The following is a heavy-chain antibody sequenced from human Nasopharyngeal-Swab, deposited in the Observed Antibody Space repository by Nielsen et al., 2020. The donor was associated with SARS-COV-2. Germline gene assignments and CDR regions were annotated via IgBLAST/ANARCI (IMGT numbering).Heavy chain of an antibody. V-gene: IGHV3-53*01. CDR3: ARDSEGAAAGKGYYYGMDV. CDR1: GFTVSSNY. J-gene: IGHJ6*02. D-gene: IGHD6-13*01. CDR2: IYSGGST. Sequence: GESLKIPCAASGFTVSSNYMSWVRQAPGKGLEWVSVIYSGGSTYYADSVKGRFTISRDNSKNTLYLQMNSLRAEDTAVYYCARDSEGAAAGKGYYYGMDVWGQGTTVTVSS.